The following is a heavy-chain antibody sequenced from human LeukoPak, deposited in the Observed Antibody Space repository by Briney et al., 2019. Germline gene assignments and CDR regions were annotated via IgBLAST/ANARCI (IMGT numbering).Heavy chain of an antibody. D-gene: IGHD2-2*01. CDR1: GGSISSSSYY. CDR3: ARERCCSSTSCSKLDP. Sequence: PSETLSLTCTVSGGSISSSSYYWGWIRQPPGKGLEWIGSIYYSGSTYYNPSLKSRVTISVDRSKNQFSLKLSSVTAADTAVYYCARERCCSSTSCSKLDPWGQGTLVTVSS. J-gene: IGHJ5*02. CDR2: IYYSGST. V-gene: IGHV4-39*07.